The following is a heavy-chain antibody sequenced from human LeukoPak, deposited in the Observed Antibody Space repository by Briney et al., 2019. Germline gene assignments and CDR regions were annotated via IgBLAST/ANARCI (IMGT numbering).Heavy chain of an antibody. D-gene: IGHD3-16*01. Sequence: PGGSLRLSCAASGFTFRNYWMQWVRHAPGEGLVWVSRINSGGSSTTYTDSVRGGFTISREIAKNTLYLQMNSLRAEDTAVYYCARVWGDFDYWSQGTLVTVSS. CDR2: INSGGSST. CDR3: ARVWGDFDY. CDR1: GFTFRNYW. V-gene: IGHV3-74*01. J-gene: IGHJ4*02.